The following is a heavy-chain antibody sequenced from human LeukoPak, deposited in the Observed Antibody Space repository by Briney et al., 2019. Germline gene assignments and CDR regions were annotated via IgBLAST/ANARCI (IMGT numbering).Heavy chain of an antibody. Sequence: SVKLSCKASGGTFSSYAISWVRQAPGQGLEWMGGIIPIFGTASYAQKFQGRATITADESTSPAYMELSSLRSDDTAVYYCAREVAAAGSLMFDYWGQGTLVTVSS. D-gene: IGHD6-13*01. J-gene: IGHJ4*02. CDR3: AREVAAAGSLMFDY. CDR1: GGTFSSYA. CDR2: IIPIFGTA. V-gene: IGHV1-69*01.